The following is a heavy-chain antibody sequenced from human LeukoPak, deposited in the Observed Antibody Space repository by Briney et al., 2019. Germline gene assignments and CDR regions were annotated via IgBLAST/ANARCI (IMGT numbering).Heavy chain of an antibody. Sequence: ASVKVSCKTSEYPFNRHTTNWLRQAPGQGLEWVGWISTDTRSPTYGQGFTGRFVFSLDTSVSTAYLQISSLKAEDTAVYYCARVSRSPFYDILTGYLDYWGQGTLVTVSS. CDR3: ARVSRSPFYDILTGYLDY. CDR2: ISTDTRSP. CDR1: EYPFNRHT. D-gene: IGHD3-9*01. J-gene: IGHJ4*02. V-gene: IGHV7-4-1*02.